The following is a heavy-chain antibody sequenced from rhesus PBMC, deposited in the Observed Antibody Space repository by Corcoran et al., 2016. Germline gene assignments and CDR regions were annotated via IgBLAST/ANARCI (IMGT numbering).Heavy chain of an antibody. V-gene: IGHV2-174*01. CDR2: LYWGDDT. CDR1: GFSLPTSGMG. D-gene: IGHD6-31*01. J-gene: IGHJ4*01. Sequence: QVTLKESGPALVKPTQTLTLTCTFSGFSLPTSGMGVGWLRQPPGRALEGLALLYWGDDTRYNSSLRSRLTISRDTSKSQVVLTMTDMDPVDTATYYCARRRSSGWPVGYYFDYWGQGLLVTVSS. CDR3: ARRRSSGWPVGYYFDY.